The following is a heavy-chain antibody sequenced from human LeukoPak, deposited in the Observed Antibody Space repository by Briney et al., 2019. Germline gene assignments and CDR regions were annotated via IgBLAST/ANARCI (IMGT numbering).Heavy chain of an antibody. CDR3: ARGLGYCSGGSCYGGRYYFDY. D-gene: IGHD2-15*01. CDR2: IYHSGST. Sequence: SGTLSLTCAVSGGSISSSNWWSWVRQPPGKGLEWIGEIYHSGSTNYNPSLKSRVTISVDKSKNQFSLKLSSVTAADTAVYYCARGLGYCSGGSCYGGRYYFDYWGQGTLVTVSS. V-gene: IGHV4-4*02. CDR1: GGSISSSNW. J-gene: IGHJ4*02.